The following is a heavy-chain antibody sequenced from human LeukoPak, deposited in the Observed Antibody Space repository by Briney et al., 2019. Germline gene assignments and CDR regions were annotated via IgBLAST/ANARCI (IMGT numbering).Heavy chain of an antibody. J-gene: IGHJ2*01. CDR3: ARGDEDVLRYRQGGGYFDL. V-gene: IGHV3-30*03. CDR1: GFTFSSYS. D-gene: IGHD3-9*01. CDR2: ISYDGSNK. Sequence: GGSLRLSCAASGFTFSSYSMNWVRQAPGKGLEWVAVISYDGSNKYYADSVKGRFTISRDNSKNTLYLQMNSLRAEDTSVYYCARGDEDVLRYRQGGGYFDLWGRGTLVTVSS.